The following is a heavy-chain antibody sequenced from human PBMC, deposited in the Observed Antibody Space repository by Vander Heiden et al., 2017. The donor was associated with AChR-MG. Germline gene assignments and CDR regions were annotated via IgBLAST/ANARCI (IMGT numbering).Heavy chain of an antibody. CDR2: ILSDGSYQ. D-gene: IGHD2-2*01. Sequence: QVQLVESGGGVVQPGRSLRLSCAASGFTLSSYGMHWARQAPGKGLEWVALILSDGSYQYYADSVKGRFTISRDNSKNTLDLQMNSLRVEDTALYYCARDDVEVGNGFDIWGQGTMVTVSS. CDR1: GFTLSSYG. J-gene: IGHJ3*02. CDR3: ARDDVEVGNGFDI. V-gene: IGHV3-33*01.